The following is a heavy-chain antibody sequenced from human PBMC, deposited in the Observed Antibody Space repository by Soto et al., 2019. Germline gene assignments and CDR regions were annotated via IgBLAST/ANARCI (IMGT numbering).Heavy chain of an antibody. Sequence: PGGSLRLSCAASGFTFSSYAMSWVRQAPGKGLEWVSAISGSGGSTYYADSVKGRFTISRDNSKNTLYLQMNSLRAEDTAVYYCAKDREAYCGGDCYSAFFDYWGQGTLVTVSS. J-gene: IGHJ4*02. D-gene: IGHD2-21*01. V-gene: IGHV3-23*01. CDR2: ISGSGGST. CDR1: GFTFSSYA. CDR3: AKDREAYCGGDCYSAFFDY.